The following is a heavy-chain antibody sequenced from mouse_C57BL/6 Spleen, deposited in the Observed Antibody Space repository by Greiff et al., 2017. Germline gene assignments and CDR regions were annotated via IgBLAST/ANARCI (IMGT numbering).Heavy chain of an antibody. CDR1: GFTFSDYY. Sequence: EVMLVESEGGLVQPGSSMKLSCTASGFTFSDYYMAWVRQVPEKGLEWVANINYDGSSTYYLDSLKSRFIISRDNAKNILYLQMSSLKSEDTATYYCARVYGKGWYFDVWGTGTTVTVSS. D-gene: IGHD2-1*01. CDR3: ARVYGKGWYFDV. V-gene: IGHV5-16*01. J-gene: IGHJ1*03. CDR2: INYDGSST.